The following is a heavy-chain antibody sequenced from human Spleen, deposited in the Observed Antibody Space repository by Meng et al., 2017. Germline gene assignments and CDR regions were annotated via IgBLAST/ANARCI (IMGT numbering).Heavy chain of an antibody. CDR2: VSYTGST. Sequence: QVQLQESGPGLVKPSQTLSGTCTVSGGSISIKSIYWGWIRQSPGKGLEWIGSVSYTGSTYYNPSLKSRLTIAVDASTSQFSLKLNSVTAADTAVFSCARDKGHSYGYLYFDYWGQGALVTVSS. CDR1: GGSISIKSIY. CDR3: ARDKGHSYGYLYFDY. V-gene: IGHV4-39*02. J-gene: IGHJ4*02. D-gene: IGHD5-18*01.